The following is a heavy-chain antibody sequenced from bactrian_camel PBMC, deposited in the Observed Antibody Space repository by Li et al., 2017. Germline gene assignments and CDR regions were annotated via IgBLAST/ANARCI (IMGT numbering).Heavy chain of an antibody. D-gene: IGHD2*01. CDR3: AADSYPATGGSLPVAPWYYY. CDR2: IYTDISTT. J-gene: IGHJ4*01. V-gene: IGHV3S6*01. CDR1: GYTTSVNC. Sequence: VQLVESGGGSVQTGGSLRLSCAGSGYTTSVNCMGWFRQAPGKERERVAAIYTDISTTYYADSVKGRFTISQDNAKNTVYLQMNSLKPRDTAMYYCAADSYPATGGSLPVAPWYYYWGQGTQVTVS.